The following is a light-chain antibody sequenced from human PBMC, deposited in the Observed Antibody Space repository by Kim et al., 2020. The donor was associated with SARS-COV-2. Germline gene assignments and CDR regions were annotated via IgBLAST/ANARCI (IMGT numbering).Light chain of an antibody. CDR1: SSNIGSNP. CDR3: AIWDDTLNGPCV. J-gene: IGLJ3*02. Sequence: SELTQPPSATGTPGQRVTISCSGGSSNIGSNPVNWYQQLPGTAPKLLIYSNSQRPSGVPDRFSGSKSATSASLAISGLQSEDEADYYCAIWDDTLNGPCVFGGGTQLTVL. CDR2: SNS. V-gene: IGLV1-44*01.